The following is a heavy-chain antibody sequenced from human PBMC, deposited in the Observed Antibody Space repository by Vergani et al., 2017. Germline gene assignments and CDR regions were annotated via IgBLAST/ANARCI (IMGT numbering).Heavy chain of an antibody. CDR3: ARSRPYCTSRRCPAS. CDR1: GESIRSGSHY. Sequence: QVKLQESGPGLLKPSQTLSLTCTVSGESIRSGSHYWSWIRQPAGKGPEWIGHIHTGGSTDLNPSFKSRVSISVDTSKSQFSLKLNSVTVADTAVYYCARSRPYCTSRRCPASWGQGTLVNVSS. CDR2: IHTGGST. J-gene: IGHJ4*02. D-gene: IGHD2-8*01. V-gene: IGHV4-61*02.